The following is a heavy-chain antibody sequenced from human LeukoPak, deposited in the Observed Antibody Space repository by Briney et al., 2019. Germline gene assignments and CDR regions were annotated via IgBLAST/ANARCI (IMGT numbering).Heavy chain of an antibody. J-gene: IGHJ6*02. V-gene: IGHV3-7*01. D-gene: IGHD3-10*01. CDR2: IKQDGSEK. CDR3: ARESRRSGSYYPTDV. CDR1: EFTFSNAW. Sequence: PGGSLRLSCAASEFTFSNAWMNWVRQAPGKGLEWVANIKQDGSEKYYVDSVKGRFTISRDNAKNSLYLQMNSLRAEDTAVYYCARESRRSGSYYPTDVWGQGTTVTVSS.